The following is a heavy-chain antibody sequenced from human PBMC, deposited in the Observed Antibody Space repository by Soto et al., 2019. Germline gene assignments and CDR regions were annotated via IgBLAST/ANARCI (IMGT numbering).Heavy chain of an antibody. D-gene: IGHD1-20*01. J-gene: IGHJ6*02. V-gene: IGHV1-69*13. CDR3: ARDRKGITGTIYYYYGMDV. Sequence: SVKVSCKASGGTFSSYAISWVRQAPGQGLEWMGGIIPIFGTANYAQKFQGRVTITADESTSTAYMELSSLRSEDTAVYYCARDRKGITGTIYYYYGMDVWGQGTTVTVS. CDR2: IIPIFGTA. CDR1: GGTFSSYA.